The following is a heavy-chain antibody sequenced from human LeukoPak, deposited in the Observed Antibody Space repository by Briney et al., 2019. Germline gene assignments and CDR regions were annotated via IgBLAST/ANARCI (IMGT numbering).Heavy chain of an antibody. J-gene: IGHJ4*02. Sequence: GGSLRLSCAASGFTFSSYEMNWVRQAPGKGLEWVSYISSSGSTIYYADSVKGRFTISRDNAKNSLYLQMNSLRAEDTAVYYCAKSPVEMATISGFFDYWGQGTLVTVSS. V-gene: IGHV3-48*03. CDR1: GFTFSSYE. D-gene: IGHD5-24*01. CDR2: ISSSGSTI. CDR3: AKSPVEMATISGFFDY.